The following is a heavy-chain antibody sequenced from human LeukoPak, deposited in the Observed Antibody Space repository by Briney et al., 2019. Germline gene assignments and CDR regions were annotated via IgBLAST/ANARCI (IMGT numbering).Heavy chain of an antibody. D-gene: IGHD1-14*01. Sequence: SGGSLRLSCAASGFTFSSYSMNWVRQAPGKGLEWVANINQGGSDKYYVDSVKGRFTISRDNANNLLYLQMNSLRGEDTAVYYCTRDRSRAEDDWGQGTLVTVSS. CDR3: TRDRSRAEDD. CDR2: INQGGSDK. J-gene: IGHJ4*02. V-gene: IGHV3-7*01. CDR1: GFTFSSYS.